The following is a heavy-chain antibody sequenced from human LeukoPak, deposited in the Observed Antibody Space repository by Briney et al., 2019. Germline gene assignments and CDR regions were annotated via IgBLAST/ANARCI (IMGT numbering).Heavy chain of an antibody. CDR3: ARDMDRYYMDV. CDR2: IYSGDNT. V-gene: IGHV3-53*01. CDR1: GFTFSSDA. J-gene: IGHJ6*03. D-gene: IGHD3-10*01. Sequence: GGSLRLSCAASGFTFSSDAMSWVRQAPGKGLEWVSVIYSGDNTFYADSVKGRFTISRDNSKNTLYLQMNSLRAEDTAVYYCARDMDRYYMDVWGKGTTVTVSS.